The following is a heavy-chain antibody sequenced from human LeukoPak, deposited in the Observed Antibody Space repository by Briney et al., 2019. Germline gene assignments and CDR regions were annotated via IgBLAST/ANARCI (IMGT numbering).Heavy chain of an antibody. CDR3: ARHDVGGGHFDY. CDR2: IYYSGST. Sequence: SETLSLTCTVSGGSISSGGYYWSWIRQHPGKGLEWIGYIYYSGSTYYNPSLKSRVTISVDTSKNQFSLKLSSVTAADTAVYYCARHDVGGGHFDYWGQGTLVTVSS. D-gene: IGHD1-26*01. V-gene: IGHV4-39*01. J-gene: IGHJ4*02. CDR1: GGSISSGGYY.